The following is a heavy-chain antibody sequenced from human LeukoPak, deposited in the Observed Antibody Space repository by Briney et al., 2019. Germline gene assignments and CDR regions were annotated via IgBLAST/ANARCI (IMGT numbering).Heavy chain of an antibody. CDR3: ANGGEYYDSSGYMFDP. J-gene: IGHJ5*02. CDR2: IKQDGSEK. Sequence: GGSLRLSCAASGFTFSSYAMSWVRQAPGKGLEWVANIKQDGSEKYYVDSVKGRFTISRDNSKNTLYLQMNSLRAEDTAVYYCANGGEYYDSSGYMFDPWGQGTLVTVSS. V-gene: IGHV3-7*01. CDR1: GFTFSSYA. D-gene: IGHD3-22*01.